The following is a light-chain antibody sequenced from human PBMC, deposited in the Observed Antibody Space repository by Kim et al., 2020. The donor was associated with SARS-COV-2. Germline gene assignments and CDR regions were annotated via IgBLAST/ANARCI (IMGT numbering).Light chain of an antibody. CDR3: QAWDSGTAVV. V-gene: IGLV3-1*01. CDR2: QDT. CDR1: ELGDKY. J-gene: IGLJ2*01. Sequence: SYELTQPPSVSVSPGQTASITCSGDELGDKYVFWYQKKPGQSPVLVIYQDTKRPSGIPERFSASNSGNTATLTISGTQATDEADYYCQAWDSGTAVVFGGGTQLTVL.